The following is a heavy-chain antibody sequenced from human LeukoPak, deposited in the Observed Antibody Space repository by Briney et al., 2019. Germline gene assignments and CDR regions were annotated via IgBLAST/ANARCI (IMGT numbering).Heavy chain of an antibody. CDR1: GFTFSSYA. Sequence: GGSLRLSCAASGFTFSSYAMSWVRQAPGKGLEWVSAISGSGGSTYYADSVKGRFTISRDNSKNTLYLQMNSLRAEDTAVYCCARELGPYYYYYGMDVWGQGTTVTVS. CDR2: ISGSGGST. V-gene: IGHV3-23*01. D-gene: IGHD7-27*01. J-gene: IGHJ6*02. CDR3: ARELGPYYYYYGMDV.